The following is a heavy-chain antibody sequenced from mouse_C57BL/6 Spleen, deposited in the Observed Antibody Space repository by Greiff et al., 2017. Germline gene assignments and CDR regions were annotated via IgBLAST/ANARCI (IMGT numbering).Heavy chain of an antibody. V-gene: IGHV1-50*01. J-gene: IGHJ4*01. Sequence: VQLQQPGAELVKPGASVKLSCKASGYTFTSYWMQWVKQRPGQGLEWIGEIDPSDSYTNYNQKFKGKATLTVDTSSSTAYMQLSSLTSEDSAVFYCTRWIYAMDYWGQGTSVTVSS. CDR3: TRWIYAMDY. CDR2: IDPSDSYT. CDR1: GYTFTSYW.